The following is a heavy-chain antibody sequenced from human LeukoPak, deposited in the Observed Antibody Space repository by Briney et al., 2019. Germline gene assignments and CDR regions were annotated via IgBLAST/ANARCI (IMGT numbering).Heavy chain of an antibody. CDR2: INQGGREK. J-gene: IGHJ4*02. Sequence: GGSLRLSCAASGFTFSDFWMTWVRQAPGKGLEWVANINQGGREKYYVDSVEGRFTISRDNAKNSLYLQMNSLKAEDTAVYYCAKELGAESWGQGTLVTVSS. CDR3: AKELGAES. V-gene: IGHV3-7*05. CDR1: GFTFSDFW. D-gene: IGHD1-26*01.